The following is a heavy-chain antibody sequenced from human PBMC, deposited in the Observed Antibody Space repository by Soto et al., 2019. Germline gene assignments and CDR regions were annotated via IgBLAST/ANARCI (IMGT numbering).Heavy chain of an antibody. CDR1: GFTVSSNY. CDR2: IYSGGST. Sequence: PGGSLRLSCAASGFTVSSNYMSWVRQAPGKGLEWVSVIYSGGSTYYADSVKGRFTISRDNSKNTLYLQMNSLRAEDTAVYYCARRYGKHGVPYFDYWGQGTLVTVPQ. CDR3: ARRYGKHGVPYFDY. V-gene: IGHV3-53*01. D-gene: IGHD4-17*01. J-gene: IGHJ4*02.